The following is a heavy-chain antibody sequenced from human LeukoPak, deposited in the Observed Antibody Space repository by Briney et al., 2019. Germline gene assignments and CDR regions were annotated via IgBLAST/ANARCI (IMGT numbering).Heavy chain of an antibody. CDR3: ARVLYGSGSYFYY. V-gene: IGHV3-7*01. CDR1: GFTFKSHW. J-gene: IGHJ4*02. D-gene: IGHD3-10*01. Sequence: PGGSLRLSCVAYGFTFKSHWMSWVRQAPGKGLEWVANIMEDGSVKNYVDSVKGRFTISRDNSKNTLYLQMNSLRAEDTAVYYCARVLYGSGSYFYYWGQGTLVTVSS. CDR2: IMEDGSVK.